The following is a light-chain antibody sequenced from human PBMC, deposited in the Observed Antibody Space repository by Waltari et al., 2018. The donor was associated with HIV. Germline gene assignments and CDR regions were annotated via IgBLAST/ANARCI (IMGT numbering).Light chain of an antibody. Sequence: DILLTQSPPFVPASLGDRVTITCRASQAIRRYLAWYQQKPGRAPKLLIYGASSLKDGVPSRFSGSGSGTDFRLTISGLQAEDFATYYCQQHNTYPLTFGPGT. J-gene: IGKJ3*01. CDR2: GAS. CDR1: QAIRRY. V-gene: IGKV1-9*01. CDR3: QQHNTYPLT.